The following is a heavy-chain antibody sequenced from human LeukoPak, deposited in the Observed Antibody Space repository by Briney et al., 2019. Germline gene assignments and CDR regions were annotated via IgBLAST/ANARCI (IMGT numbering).Heavy chain of an antibody. J-gene: IGHJ4*02. CDR2: INHSGST. CDR1: GFTFSSYG. D-gene: IGHD2-15*01. CDR3: ARSTPHGYCNDY. Sequence: GSLRLSCAASGFTFSSYGMYWIRQPPGKGLEWIGEINHSGSTNYNPSLKSRVTISVDTSKNQFSLKLSSVTAADTAVYYCARSTPHGYCNDYWGQGTLVTVSS. V-gene: IGHV4-34*01.